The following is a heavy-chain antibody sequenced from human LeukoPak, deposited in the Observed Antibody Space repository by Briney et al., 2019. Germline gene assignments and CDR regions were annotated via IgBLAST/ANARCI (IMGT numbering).Heavy chain of an antibody. CDR2: INPNSGGT. D-gene: IGHD6-13*01. J-gene: IGHJ5*02. V-gene: IGHV1-2*06. CDR3: AKCGDFIAASYNWFDP. Sequence: ASVKVSCKASGYTFTDYYMHWVRQAPGQGLEWMGRINPNSGGTKYAQKFQGRVTMTRDTSISTAYMELNRLTSDDTAVYYCAKCGDFIAASYNWFDPWGPGTLVTASS. CDR1: GYTFTDYY.